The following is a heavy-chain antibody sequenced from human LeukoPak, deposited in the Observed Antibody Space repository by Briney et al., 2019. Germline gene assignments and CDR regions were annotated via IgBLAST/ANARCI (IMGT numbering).Heavy chain of an antibody. Sequence: GASVKVSCKASGYTFTSYDINWVRQATGQGLEWMGWMNPNSGNTGYAQKFQGRVTMTRNTSISTAYMELSSLRSEDTAVYYCAIRPYDYVWGSYRYSDYWGQGTLVTVSS. V-gene: IGHV1-8*01. D-gene: IGHD3-16*02. CDR3: AIRPYDYVWGSYRYSDY. CDR2: MNPNSGNT. J-gene: IGHJ4*02. CDR1: GYTFTSYD.